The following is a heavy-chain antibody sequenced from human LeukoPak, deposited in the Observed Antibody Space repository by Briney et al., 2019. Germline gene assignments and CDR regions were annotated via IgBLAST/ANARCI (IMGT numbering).Heavy chain of an antibody. Sequence: ASVKVSCKASGYTFTGYYMHWVRQAPGQGLEWMGWINPNSGGTNYAQKFQGRVTMTRDTSISTAYMELSRLRSDDTAVYYCARDRLSGTVTTSDYWGQGTLATVSS. CDR2: INPNSGGT. CDR1: GYTFTGYY. V-gene: IGHV1-2*02. CDR3: ARDRLSGTVTTSDY. J-gene: IGHJ4*02. D-gene: IGHD4-17*01.